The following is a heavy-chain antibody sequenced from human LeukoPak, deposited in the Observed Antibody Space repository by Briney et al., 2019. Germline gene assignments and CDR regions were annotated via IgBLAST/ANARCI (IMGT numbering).Heavy chain of an antibody. Sequence: ASVKVSCKASGYTFTSYGISWVRRAPGQGLEWMGWISAYNGNTNYAQKLQGRVTMTTDTSTSTAYMELRSLRSDDTAVYYCARAPSYYYDSSGYFYPRANPAENPHYFQHWGQGTLVTVSS. V-gene: IGHV1-18*01. J-gene: IGHJ1*01. D-gene: IGHD3-22*01. CDR3: ARAPSYYYDSSGYFYPRANPAENPHYFQH. CDR1: GYTFTSYG. CDR2: ISAYNGNT.